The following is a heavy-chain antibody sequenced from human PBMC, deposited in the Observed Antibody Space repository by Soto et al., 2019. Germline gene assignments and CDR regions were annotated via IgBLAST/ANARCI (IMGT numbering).Heavy chain of an antibody. J-gene: IGHJ4*02. CDR3: ASDGMATIQELPNDY. CDR2: INHSGST. CDR1: GGSFSGYY. Sequence: SETLSLTCAVYGGSFSGYYWSWIRQPPGKGLEWIGEINHSGSTNYNPPLKSRVTISVDTSKNQFSLKLSSVTAADTAVYYCASDGMATIQELPNDYWGQGTLVTVSS. D-gene: IGHD5-12*01. V-gene: IGHV4-34*01.